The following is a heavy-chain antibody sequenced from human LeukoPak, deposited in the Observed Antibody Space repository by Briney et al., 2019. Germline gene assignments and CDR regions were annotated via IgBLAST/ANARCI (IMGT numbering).Heavy chain of an antibody. CDR2: INHDGSST. D-gene: IGHD4-17*01. J-gene: IGHJ6*03. Sequence: PGGSLRLSCATSGFTFTTFWMHWVRQAPGKGLVWVSRINHDGSSTNYADSVKGRFTISRDNAKNTLYLQMNSLRAEDTAVYYCARSTRDYGDYEYYYYYYMDVWGKGTTVTISS. CDR1: GFTFTTFW. V-gene: IGHV3-74*01. CDR3: ARSTRDYGDYEYYYYYYMDV.